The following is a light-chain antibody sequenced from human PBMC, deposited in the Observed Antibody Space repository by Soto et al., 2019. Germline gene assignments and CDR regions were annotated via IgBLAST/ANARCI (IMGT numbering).Light chain of an antibody. CDR2: EVS. CDR1: SSDVGGYNY. CDR3: AAWDDSLSGPGVV. V-gene: IGLV2-14*01. Sequence: QSALTQPASVSGSPGQSITISCTGSSSDVGGYNYVSWYQQHPGKAPKLMIYEVSNRPSGISNRFSGSKSGNTASPTLSGLQAEDEADYYCAAWDDSLSGPGVVFGGGTQADRP. J-gene: IGLJ2*01.